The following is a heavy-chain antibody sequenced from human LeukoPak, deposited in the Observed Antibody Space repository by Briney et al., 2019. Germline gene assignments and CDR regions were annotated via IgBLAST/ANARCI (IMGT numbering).Heavy chain of an antibody. Sequence: ASVKVSCKASGYTFTSYGISWVRQAPGQGLEWMGWISAYNGNTNYAQKLQGRVSITADDSTSTAYMELSSLRSEDTAVYYCARGGLDRGDITVDYWGQGTLVTVSS. J-gene: IGHJ4*02. V-gene: IGHV1-18*01. D-gene: IGHD3-10*01. CDR2: ISAYNGNT. CDR1: GYTFTSYG. CDR3: ARGGLDRGDITVDY.